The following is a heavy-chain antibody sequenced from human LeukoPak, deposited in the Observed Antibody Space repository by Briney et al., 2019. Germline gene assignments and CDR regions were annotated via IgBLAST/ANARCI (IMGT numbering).Heavy chain of an antibody. CDR1: GFTFDDYG. J-gene: IGHJ5*02. CDR2: INWNGGST. D-gene: IGHD3-16*01. V-gene: IGHV3-20*04. Sequence: PGGSLRLSCAASGFTFDDYGMSWVRQAPGKGLEWVSGINWNGGSTGYADSVKGRFTISRDNAKNSLYLQMNSLRAEDTAMYYCARADRLHGGPYLIGPWGQGTLVTVSS. CDR3: ARADRLHGGPYLIGP.